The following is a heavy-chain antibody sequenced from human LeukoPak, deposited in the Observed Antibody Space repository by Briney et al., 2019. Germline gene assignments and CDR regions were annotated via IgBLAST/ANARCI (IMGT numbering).Heavy chain of an antibody. V-gene: IGHV3-23*01. J-gene: IGHJ3*02. CDR1: GFTFSSYA. Sequence: PGGFLRLSCAASGFTFSSYAMSWVRQAPGKGLEWVSAISSSGGSTYHADSVKGRFTISRDNSKNTLYLQINSLRAEDTAVYYCGKLFDAFDIWGQGTMVTVSS. CDR3: GKLFDAFDI. CDR2: ISSSGGST.